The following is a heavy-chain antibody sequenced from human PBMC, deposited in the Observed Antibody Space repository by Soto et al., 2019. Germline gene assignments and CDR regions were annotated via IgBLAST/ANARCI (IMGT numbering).Heavy chain of an antibody. V-gene: IGHV3-72*01. CDR2: ITNRATGDTK. CDR3: ARSITPRLPG. J-gene: IGHJ4*02. CDR1: GFSVSDHF. Sequence: EVQLVESGGGLVQSGGSLRLSCTASGFSVSDHFMDWVRQTPGKGLEWLGQITNRATGDTKGYAASGKGRFTVSKDESRNSLYLQMNSLKTADTDVYYCARSITPRLPGWGQGTLVAVAS. D-gene: IGHD5-18*01.